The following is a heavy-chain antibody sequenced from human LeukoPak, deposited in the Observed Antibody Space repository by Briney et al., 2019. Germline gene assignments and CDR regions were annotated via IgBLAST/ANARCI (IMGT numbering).Heavy chain of an antibody. CDR2: ISADGST. CDR1: GFTFDKYA. V-gene: IGHV3-43*02. J-gene: IGHJ6*02. Sequence: GGSLRLPCIASGFTFDKYAMHWVGQRPAKGLDWVAVISADGSTDHADSVKGRFTVSRDNSKESLFLQMNSLRAEDTALYYCATWAFYHGLDVWGQGTPVTVSS. CDR3: ATWAFYHGLDV. D-gene: IGHD1-26*01.